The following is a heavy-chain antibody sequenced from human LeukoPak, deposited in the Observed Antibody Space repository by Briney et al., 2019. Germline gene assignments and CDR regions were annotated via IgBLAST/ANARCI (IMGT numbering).Heavy chain of an antibody. D-gene: IGHD3-22*01. CDR1: GGTFISYA. CDR3: ARADVAYYDSSGYEY. CDR2: IIPIFGTA. J-gene: IGHJ4*02. V-gene: IGHV1-69*05. Sequence: SVKVSCKASGGTFISYAISWVRQAPGQGLEWMGRIIPIFGTANYAQKFQGRVTITTDESTSTAYMELSSLRSEDTAVYYCARADVAYYDSSGYEYWGQGTLVTVSS.